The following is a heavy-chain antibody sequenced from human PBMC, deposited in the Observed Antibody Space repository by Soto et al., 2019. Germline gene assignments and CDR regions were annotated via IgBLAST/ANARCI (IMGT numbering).Heavy chain of an antibody. D-gene: IGHD3-10*01. Sequence: QVQLQESGPGLVKPSETLSLTCTVSGDSISSYNLAWIRQPPGKGLEWIGYFRSGGGTSYNPSLKGRVALSAYTSMKQFPLRLSSVTAADTAVYYCVRQGIGVLHGLVDVWGQGTTVTVSS. CDR1: GDSISSYN. V-gene: IGHV4-59*08. CDR3: VRQGIGVLHGLVDV. J-gene: IGHJ6*02. CDR2: FRSGGGT.